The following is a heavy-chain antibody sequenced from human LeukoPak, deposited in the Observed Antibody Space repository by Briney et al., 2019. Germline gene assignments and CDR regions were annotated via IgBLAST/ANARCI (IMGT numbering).Heavy chain of an antibody. Sequence: GESLKISCQVSGYIFTHYWIGWVRQMPGNGLESMGIIYLADSDTTYSPSFQGQVTISADKSINTVYLQWSSLKASDTAMYYCARQSRDGSKTRGYYFDFWGQGTLVTVSS. D-gene: IGHD3-10*01. J-gene: IGHJ4*02. CDR1: GYIFTHYW. V-gene: IGHV5-51*01. CDR2: IYLADSDT. CDR3: ARQSRDGSKTRGYYFDF.